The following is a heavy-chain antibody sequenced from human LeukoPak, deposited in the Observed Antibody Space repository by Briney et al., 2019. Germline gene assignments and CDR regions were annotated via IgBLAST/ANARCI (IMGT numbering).Heavy chain of an antibody. Sequence: GSSVKVSCKASGGTFSSYAISWVRQAPGQGLEWMGGIIPIFGTANYAQKFQGRVTITADESTRTAYMELSRLRSEDTAVYYCARGRPKGYCSGGSCKPPYYYYYYYMDVWGKGTTVTVSS. J-gene: IGHJ6*03. CDR3: ARGRPKGYCSGGSCKPPYYYYYYYMDV. CDR1: GGTFSSYA. D-gene: IGHD2-15*01. CDR2: IIPIFGTA. V-gene: IGHV1-69*01.